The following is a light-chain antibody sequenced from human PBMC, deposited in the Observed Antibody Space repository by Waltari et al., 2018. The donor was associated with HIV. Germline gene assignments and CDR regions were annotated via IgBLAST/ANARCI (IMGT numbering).Light chain of an antibody. CDR3: SSYTSYSRLV. Sequence: QTALTQPASVSGSPGQSITISCSGPSIAISGFRQVSWFQHHPGKAPKLIMFDVCIRPSGLSNRFSGSKSGITASLTISGLQTEDEADYYCSSYTSYSRLVFGTGTKVTV. CDR2: DVC. V-gene: IGLV2-14*01. CDR1: SIAISGFRQ. J-gene: IGLJ1*01.